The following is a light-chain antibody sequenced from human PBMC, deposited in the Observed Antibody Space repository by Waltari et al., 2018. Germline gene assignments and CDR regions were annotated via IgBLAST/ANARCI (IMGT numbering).Light chain of an antibody. J-gene: IGKJ2*03. CDR2: DAS. V-gene: IGKV3-11*01. Sequence: EIVLTQSPATLSWSPGERATLSCRASQSVSSYLAWYQQKPGQAPRLLNYDASNKATGIPSRFIGSGYATDCTLNISSLEPEDFAVYYCQQRSNWPPLYSFGQGTKLEIK. CDR1: QSVSSY. CDR3: QQRSNWPPLYS.